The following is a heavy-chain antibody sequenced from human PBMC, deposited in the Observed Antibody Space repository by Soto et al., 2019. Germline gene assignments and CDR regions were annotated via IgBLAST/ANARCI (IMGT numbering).Heavy chain of an antibody. J-gene: IGHJ4*02. Sequence: ASVNVSCKASGYTFTIYYMHWVLQAPGQGLEWMGIINPSGGSTSYAQKFQGRVTMTRDTSTSTVYMELSSLRSEDTAVYYCASSVTVTTSPYFDYWGQGTLVTVSS. CDR3: ASSVTVTTSPYFDY. CDR2: INPSGGST. CDR1: GYTFTIYY. D-gene: IGHD4-17*01. V-gene: IGHV1-46*03.